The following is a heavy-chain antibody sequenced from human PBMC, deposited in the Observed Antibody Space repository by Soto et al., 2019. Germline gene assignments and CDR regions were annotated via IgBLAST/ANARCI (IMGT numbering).Heavy chain of an antibody. V-gene: IGHV1-69*06. Sequence: QVQLVQSGAEVKKPGSSVKVSCKASGGTFSSYAISWVRQAPGQGLEWMGGIIPILGTANYAQKFQGRVTITADKSTSTAYMELSSLRSEDTAVYYCARGAVAGTRYYYYYGMDVWGQGTTVTVSS. J-gene: IGHJ6*02. CDR3: ARGAVAGTRYYYYYGMDV. CDR1: GGTFSSYA. CDR2: IIPILGTA. D-gene: IGHD6-19*01.